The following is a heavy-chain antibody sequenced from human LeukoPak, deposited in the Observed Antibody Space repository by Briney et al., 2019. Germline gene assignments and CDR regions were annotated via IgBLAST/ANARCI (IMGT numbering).Heavy chain of an antibody. D-gene: IGHD3-16*01. CDR1: GFSLSTSGVG. J-gene: IGHJ4*02. CDR2: IYWDDDK. CDR3: AHSSTGYVWGSYRTAKFDY. Sequence: SGPTLVNPTQTLTLTCTFSGFSLSTSGVGVGWIRQPPGKALEWLALIYWDDDKRYSPSLKSRLTITKDTSKNQVVLTMTNMYPVDTATYYCAHSSTGYVWGSYRTAKFDYWGQGTLVTVSS. V-gene: IGHV2-5*02.